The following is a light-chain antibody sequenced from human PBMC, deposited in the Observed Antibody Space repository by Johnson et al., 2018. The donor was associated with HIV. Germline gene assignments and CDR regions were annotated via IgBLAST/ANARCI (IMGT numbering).Light chain of an antibody. J-gene: IGLJ1*01. V-gene: IGLV1-51*01. CDR2: DNN. Sequence: GSSSNIGNNYVSWYQQFPGTAPKLVIYDNNKRPSGIPDRFSGSKSGTSATLGITGLQTGDEADYCFGIWARSLSAYVFGTGTKVTVL. CDR1: SSNIGNNY. CDR3: GIWARSLSAYV.